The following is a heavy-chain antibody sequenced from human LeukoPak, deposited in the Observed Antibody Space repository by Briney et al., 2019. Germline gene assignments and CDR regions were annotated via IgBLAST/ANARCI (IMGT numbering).Heavy chain of an antibody. D-gene: IGHD1-26*01. J-gene: IGHJ3*02. V-gene: IGHV3-48*03. CDR2: ISRGGSTI. CDR3: ARDKDKGATLRPGTFDI. CDR1: GFTFSSSE. Sequence: GGSLRLSCAASGFTFSSSEMNWVRQAPGKGLEWISYISRGGSTIYYADSVRGRFTISRDNAKNSLYLQMNGLRAADTAVYYCARDKDKGATLRPGTFDIWGQGTMVTVSS.